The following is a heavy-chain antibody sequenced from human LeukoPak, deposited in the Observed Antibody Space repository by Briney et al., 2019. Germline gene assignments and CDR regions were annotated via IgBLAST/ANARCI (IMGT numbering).Heavy chain of an antibody. D-gene: IGHD2-2*01. CDR1: GYTFTGYY. CDR3: ARSYCSSTSCFNWFDP. J-gene: IGHJ5*02. Sequence: SVKVSCKASGYTFTGYYMHWVRQAPGQGLEWMGGIIPIFGTANYAQKFQGRVTITTDESTSTAYMELSSLRSEDTAVYYCARSYCSSTSCFNWFDPWGQGTLVTVSS. V-gene: IGHV1-69*05. CDR2: IIPIFGTA.